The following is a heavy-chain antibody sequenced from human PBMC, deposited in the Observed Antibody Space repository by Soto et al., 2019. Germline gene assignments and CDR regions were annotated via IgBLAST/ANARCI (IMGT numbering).Heavy chain of an antibody. V-gene: IGHV3-23*01. CDR2: ISGSGGNT. CDR1: GFSFTSYV. Sequence: VHLLESGGGLVQPGDSLRLSCAASGFSFTSYVMTWVRQAPGKGLEWVSSISGSGGNTYYADSVKGRFTISRDNSKNTLYLQMNSLRAEDTAIFFCARADSSSSGAYYYYYGMDVWGQGTTVTVS. CDR3: ARADSSSSGAYYYYYGMDV. J-gene: IGHJ6*02. D-gene: IGHD6-6*01.